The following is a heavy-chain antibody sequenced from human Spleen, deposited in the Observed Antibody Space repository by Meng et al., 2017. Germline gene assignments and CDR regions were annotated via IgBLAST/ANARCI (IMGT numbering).Heavy chain of an antibody. J-gene: IGHJ4*02. CDR3: ARDGFGYGSGSYYPYYFDY. CDR1: GGSISGYY. V-gene: IGHV4-4*07. D-gene: IGHD3-10*01. CDR2: IYTSGST. Sequence: SETLSLTCAVHGGSISGYYWSWIRQPAGKGLEWIGRIYTSGSTNYNPSLKSRVTMSVDTSKNQFSLKLSSVTAADTAVYYCARDGFGYGSGSYYPYYFDYWGQGTLVTVSS.